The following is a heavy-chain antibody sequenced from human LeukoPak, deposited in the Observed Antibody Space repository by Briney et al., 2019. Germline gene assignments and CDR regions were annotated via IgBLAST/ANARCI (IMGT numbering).Heavy chain of an antibody. CDR2: ISSSSSYI. J-gene: IGHJ6*03. CDR3: ARDPRGSWYPNWYYYYYMDV. CDR1: GFTFSSYS. V-gene: IGHV3-21*01. Sequence: GGSLRLSCAASGFTFSSYSMNWVRQAPGKGLEWVSSISSSSSYIYYADSVKGRFTISRDNAKNSLYLQMNSLRAEDTAVYYCARDPRGSWYPNWYYYYYMDVWGKGTTVTVSS. D-gene: IGHD6-13*01.